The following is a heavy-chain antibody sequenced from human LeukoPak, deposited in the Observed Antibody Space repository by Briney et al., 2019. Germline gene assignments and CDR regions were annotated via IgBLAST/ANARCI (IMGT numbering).Heavy chain of an antibody. V-gene: IGHV3-30*02. CDR3: ANLSDGDYGG. J-gene: IGHJ4*02. D-gene: IGHD4-17*01. CDR2: IRYDGSNK. Sequence: PGGSLRLSCAASGFTFSSYGMHRVRQAPGKGLEWVAFIRYDGSNKYYADSVKGRYTISRDNSKNTLYLQMNSLRAEDTAVYYCANLSDGDYGGWGQGTLVTVSS. CDR1: GFTFSSYG.